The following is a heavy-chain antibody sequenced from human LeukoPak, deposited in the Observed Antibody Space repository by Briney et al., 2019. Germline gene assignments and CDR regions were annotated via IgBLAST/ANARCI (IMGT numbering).Heavy chain of an antibody. CDR3: ARGAQGCYYDSSGPIDY. CDR1: GFTFSSYS. V-gene: IGHV3-21*01. J-gene: IGHJ4*02. CDR2: ISSSSSYI. D-gene: IGHD3-22*01. Sequence: GRSLRLSCAASGFTFSSYSMNWVRQAPGKGLEWVSSISSSSSYIYYADSVKGRFTISRDNAKNSLYLQMNSLRAEDTAVYYCARGAQGCYYDSSGPIDYWGQGTLVTVSS.